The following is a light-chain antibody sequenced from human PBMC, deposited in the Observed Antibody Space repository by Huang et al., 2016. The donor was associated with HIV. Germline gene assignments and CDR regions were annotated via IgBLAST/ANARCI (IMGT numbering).Light chain of an antibody. CDR2: GAS. CDR1: QSVNSN. J-gene: IGKJ5*01. V-gene: IGKV3-15*01. Sequence: EIVMTQSPATLSVSPGARATLSCRASQSVNSNLAWYQQKPGQAPRLLIYGASTRATGIPARFSGSVSGTEFTLTISSLQSEDFALYYCQQYNNWPPITFGQGTRLGIK. CDR3: QQYNNWPPIT.